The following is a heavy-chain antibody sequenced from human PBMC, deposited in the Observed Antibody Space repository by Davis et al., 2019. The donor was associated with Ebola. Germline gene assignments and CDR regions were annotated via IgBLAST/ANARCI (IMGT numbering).Heavy chain of an antibody. V-gene: IGHV1-18*04. Sequence: ASVKVSCKASGYDFSSDGISWVRQAPGQGLEWMGWISAYNGNTNYAQKLQGRVTMTTDTSTSTAYMELRSLRSDDTAVYYCARDATYYDFWSGYYRAYWYFDLWGRGTLVTVSS. D-gene: IGHD3-3*01. J-gene: IGHJ2*01. CDR3: ARDATYYDFWSGYYRAYWYFDL. CDR2: ISAYNGNT. CDR1: GYDFSSDG.